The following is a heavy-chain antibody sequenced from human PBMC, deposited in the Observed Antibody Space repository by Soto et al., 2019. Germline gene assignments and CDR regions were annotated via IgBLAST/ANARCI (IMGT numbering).Heavy chain of an antibody. J-gene: IGHJ4*02. V-gene: IGHV3-23*01. D-gene: IGHD5-12*01. CDR3: AKDLVIVATTIMGGYYFDY. CDR1: GFTFSSYA. CDR2: ISGSGGST. Sequence: GGSLRLSCAASGFTFSSYAMTCVRQSSGKGVEWVSAISGSGGSTYYADSVKGRFTISRDNSKNTLYLQMNSLRAEDTAVYYCAKDLVIVATTIMGGYYFDYWGQGT.